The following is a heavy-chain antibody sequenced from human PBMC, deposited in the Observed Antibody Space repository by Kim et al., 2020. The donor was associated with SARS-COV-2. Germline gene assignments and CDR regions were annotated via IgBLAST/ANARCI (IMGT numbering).Heavy chain of an antibody. CDR1: GVSMSRSSYY. Sequence: SETLSLTCTVSGVSMSRSSYYWGWIRQPPGKGLEWIGSMYNIGSTYYNPSLKSRVTISGDTSKNQFSLKMTSVTAADTAVYYCARLYSARPDYWGQGTLVTVSS. D-gene: IGHD5-12*01. J-gene: IGHJ4*02. V-gene: IGHV4-39*01. CDR3: ARLYSARPDY. CDR2: MYNIGST.